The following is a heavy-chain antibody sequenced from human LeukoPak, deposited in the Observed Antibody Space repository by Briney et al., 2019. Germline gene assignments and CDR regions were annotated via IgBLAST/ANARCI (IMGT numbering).Heavy chain of an antibody. D-gene: IGHD5-12*01. V-gene: IGHV3-30*18. Sequence: PGRSLRLSCAASGVTFSSYGMHWVRQAPGKGLEWVAAISYDGSNKYFVDSLKGRFTISRDNSKNTLSLQMNSLRGEDTAVYYCAKDQGPRGSFMDVWGQGTTVTVSS. J-gene: IGHJ6*02. CDR1: GVTFSSYG. CDR3: AKDQGPRGSFMDV. CDR2: ISYDGSNK.